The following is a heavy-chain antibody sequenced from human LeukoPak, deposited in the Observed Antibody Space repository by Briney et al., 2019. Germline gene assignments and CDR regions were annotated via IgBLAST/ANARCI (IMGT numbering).Heavy chain of an antibody. J-gene: IGHJ4*02. D-gene: IGHD4-17*01. CDR3: VRQAVSGDSGIAY. V-gene: IGHV3-74*01. CDR1: GFTFSNYW. CDR2: INSDGSSS. Sequence: PGGSLRLSCAASGFTFSNYWMHWVRQAPGKGLEWVSRINSDGSSSNYADSVKGRFTMSRDNAKSMVYLQMDGLRAEDTAVFSCVRQAVSGDSGIAYWGRGVLVTVSS.